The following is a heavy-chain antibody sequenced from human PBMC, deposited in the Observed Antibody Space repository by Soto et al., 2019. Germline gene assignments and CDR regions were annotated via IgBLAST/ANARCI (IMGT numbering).Heavy chain of an antibody. Sequence: ASVKGSWKAAGYGCTDSHRHRVRQDSGQGREWLGWSNPKTGDTNYPQKFQGRITMTRDTSMSTAYMELTNLTSDDTAVYYCERDPPRYFTSSPEGAGLWGKGPLGTVSS. CDR2: SNPKTGDT. V-gene: IGHV1-2*02. CDR1: GYGCTDSH. J-gene: IGHJ4*02. D-gene: IGHD2-21*01. CDR3: ERDPPRYFTSSPEGAGL.